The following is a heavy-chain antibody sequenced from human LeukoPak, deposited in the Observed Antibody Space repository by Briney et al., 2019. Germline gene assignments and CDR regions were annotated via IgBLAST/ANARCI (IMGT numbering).Heavy chain of an antibody. J-gene: IGHJ5*01. D-gene: IGHD3-3*01. CDR2: INHSGSS. CDR3: ARGLTIFGVVTTPSHWFDP. V-gene: IGHV4-34*01. CDR1: GGFFSGYY. Sequence: SETLSLTCAVYGGFFSGYYWSWIRQPPGKGLEWIGEINHSGSSNYKPSLKSRVTISVDTSKNQFSLKLSSVTAADTAVYYCARGLTIFGVVTTPSHWFDPWGQGTLVTVSS.